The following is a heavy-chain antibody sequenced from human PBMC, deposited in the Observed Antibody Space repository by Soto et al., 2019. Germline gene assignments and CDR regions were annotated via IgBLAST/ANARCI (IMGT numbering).Heavy chain of an antibody. Sequence: PGGSLRLSCAASGFTFSSYEMNWVRQAPGKGLEWVSYISSSGSTIYYADSVKGRFTISRDNAKNSLYLQMNSLRAEDTAVYYCARVLRFLEWLSPFDYWGQGTLVTVSS. CDR3: ARVLRFLEWLSPFDY. J-gene: IGHJ4*02. CDR2: ISSSGSTI. CDR1: GFTFSSYE. V-gene: IGHV3-48*03. D-gene: IGHD3-3*01.